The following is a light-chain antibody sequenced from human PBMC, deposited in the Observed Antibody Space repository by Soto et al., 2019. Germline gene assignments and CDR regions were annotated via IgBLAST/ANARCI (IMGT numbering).Light chain of an antibody. V-gene: IGLV2-14*01. CDR3: SSYTGLSTYV. J-gene: IGLJ1*01. CDR2: DVR. CDR1: SSDVGGYNF. Sequence: QSALTQPASVSGSPGQSITISCTGTSSDVGGYNFVSWYQQHPGKAPKLMIYDVRNRPSGVSNRFSGSKSVNTASLTISGLQAEDEADYYCSSYTGLSTYVFGTGTKLTVL.